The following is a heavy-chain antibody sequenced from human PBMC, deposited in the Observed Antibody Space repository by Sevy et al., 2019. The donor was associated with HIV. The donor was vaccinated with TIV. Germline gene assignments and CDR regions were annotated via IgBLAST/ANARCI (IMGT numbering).Heavy chain of an antibody. D-gene: IGHD2-2*01. V-gene: IGHV3-23*01. CDR1: GFTFSGYA. Sequence: GGSLRLSCAVSGFTFSGYAMNWVRQAPGKGLEWVSAINGKGRSTHDEDSVEGRFNSSRDNSRNTLYLQMNSLRDEDTAVYYCAKTIDSGGGVVPAANYYYYGMDVWGQGTTVTVSS. CDR3: AKTIDSGGGVVPAANYYYYGMDV. J-gene: IGHJ6*02. CDR2: INGKGRST.